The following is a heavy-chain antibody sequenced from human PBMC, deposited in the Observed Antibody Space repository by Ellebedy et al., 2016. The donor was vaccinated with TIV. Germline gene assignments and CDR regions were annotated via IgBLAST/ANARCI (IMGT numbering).Heavy chain of an antibody. V-gene: IGHV4-39*02. D-gene: IGHD4-17*01. CDR1: SGSISSNFY. CDR2: IYYDGRT. Sequence: MPGGSLRLSCTVSSGSISSNFYWGWIRQPPGKGLEWIGSIYYDGRTYYNASLKSRLTMSVDTSKNQFSLKLSSVTAADTAVYYCEREYGEYGHYYYSTDVWGQGTTVTVSS. J-gene: IGHJ6*02. CDR3: EREYGEYGHYYYSTDV.